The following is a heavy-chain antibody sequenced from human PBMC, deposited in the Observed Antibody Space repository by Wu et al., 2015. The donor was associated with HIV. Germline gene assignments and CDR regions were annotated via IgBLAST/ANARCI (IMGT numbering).Heavy chain of an antibody. V-gene: IGHV1-69*05. J-gene: IGHJ4*02. CDR2: IIPIFGTA. D-gene: IGHD5-18*01. Sequence: QVQLVQSGAEVKKPGSSVKVSCKASGGTFSSYAISWVRQAPGQGLEWMGGIIPIFGTANYAQKFQGRVTITTDESTSTAYMELSSLRSEDTAVYYCARARGGYSYAHTGYYFDYWGQGTLVTVSS. CDR1: GGTFSSYA. CDR3: ARARGGYSYAHTGYYFDY.